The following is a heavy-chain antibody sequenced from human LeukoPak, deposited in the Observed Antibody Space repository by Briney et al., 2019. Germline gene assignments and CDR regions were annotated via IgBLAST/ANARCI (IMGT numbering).Heavy chain of an antibody. CDR2: IYHSGST. Sequence: SQTLSLTCTVSGGSLSSGGYYWSWIRQPPGKGLEWIGYIYHSGSTYYNPSLKSRVTISVDRSKNQFSLKLSSVTAADTAVYYCARAPRGFYCSSTSCFAGLDYWGQGTLVTVSS. V-gene: IGHV4-30-2*01. CDR1: GGSLSSGGYY. J-gene: IGHJ4*02. CDR3: ARAPRGFYCSSTSCFAGLDY. D-gene: IGHD2-2*01.